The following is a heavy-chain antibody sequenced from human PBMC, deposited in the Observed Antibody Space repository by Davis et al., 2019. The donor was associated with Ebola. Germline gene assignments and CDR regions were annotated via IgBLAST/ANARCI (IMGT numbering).Heavy chain of an antibody. V-gene: IGHV3-11*04. CDR3: ARGGYSYGYYYYYYGMDV. CDR1: GITFNDYF. D-gene: IGHD5-18*01. CDR2: ISSSGSTI. J-gene: IGHJ6*02. Sequence: PGGSLRLSCEASGITFNDYFMSWIRQAPGKEMEWISYISSSGSTIYYADSVKGRFTISRDNAKNSLYLQMNSLRAEDTAVYYCARGGYSYGYYYYYYGMDVWGQGTTVTVSS.